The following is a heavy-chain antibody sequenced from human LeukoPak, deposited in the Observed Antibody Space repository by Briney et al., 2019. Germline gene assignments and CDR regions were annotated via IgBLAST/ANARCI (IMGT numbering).Heavy chain of an antibody. CDR1: GGSISSSSYY. CDR3: ARQCGDRNCDILTGYRYYYYYYGMDV. Sequence: SETLSLTCTVSGGSISSSSYYWGWIRQPPGKGLEWIGSIYYSGSTYYNPSLKSRVTISVDTSKNQFSLKLSSVTAADTAVYYCARQCGDRNCDILTGYRYYYYYYGMDVWGQGTTVTVSS. CDR2: IYYSGST. D-gene: IGHD3-9*01. V-gene: IGHV4-39*01. J-gene: IGHJ6*02.